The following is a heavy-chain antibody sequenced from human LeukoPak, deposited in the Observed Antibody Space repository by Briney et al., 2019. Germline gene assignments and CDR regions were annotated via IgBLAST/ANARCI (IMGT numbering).Heavy chain of an antibody. J-gene: IGHJ5*02. D-gene: IGHD2-2*01. CDR3: AGSPRALINTSNNWFDP. V-gene: IGHV4-61*02. CDR2: IYTSGST. CDR1: GGSISSGNYY. Sequence: PSQTLSLTCTVSGGSISSGNYYWSWIRQPAGKGLEWIGRIYTSGSTNQHPSLKSRVTISVDTSKNQFSLKLSSVTAADTAVYYRAGSPRALINTSNNWFDPWGQGTLVTVSS.